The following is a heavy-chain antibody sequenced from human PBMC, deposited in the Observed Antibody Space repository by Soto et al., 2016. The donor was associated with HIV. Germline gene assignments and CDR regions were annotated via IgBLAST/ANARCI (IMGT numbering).Heavy chain of an antibody. CDR3: ARGDYSSAWDL. D-gene: IGHD6-19*01. V-gene: IGHV3-21*01. CDR1: GFTFSSYN. Sequence: EVQLVESGGGLVKPGGSLRLSCAASGFTFSSYNMNWVRQAPGKGLKWVSSISSSSRHYGDSVKGRFTISRDNAKNSLYLQMNSLRVEDTAVYYCARGDYSSAWDLWGQGTLVTASS. CDR2: ISSSSR. J-gene: IGHJ4*02.